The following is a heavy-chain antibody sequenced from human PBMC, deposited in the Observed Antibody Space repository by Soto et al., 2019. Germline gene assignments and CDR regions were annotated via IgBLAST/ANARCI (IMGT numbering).Heavy chain of an antibody. CDR1: GYTFTSYG. Sequence: QVQLVQSGAEVKKPGASVKVSCKASGYTFTSYGISWVRQAPGQGLEWMGWISAYNGNTNYAQKLQGRVTMTTDTATSTAYMELRSLRSDDTAVYYCAREAYCSSTSCYNYGMDVWGQGTTVTVSS. CDR2: ISAYNGNT. V-gene: IGHV1-18*04. D-gene: IGHD2-2*02. CDR3: AREAYCSSTSCYNYGMDV. J-gene: IGHJ6*02.